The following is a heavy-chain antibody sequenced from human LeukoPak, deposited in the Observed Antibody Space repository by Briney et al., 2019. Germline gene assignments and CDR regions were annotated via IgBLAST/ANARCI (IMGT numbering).Heavy chain of an antibody. CDR2: IYYSGST. CDR3: ARLRGIAAPGIRAAAGTKVWYFDL. Sequence: SETLSLTCTVSGGSISSSSSYYWSWIRQPPGKGLEWIGYIYYSGSTNYNPSLKSRVTISVDTSKNQFSLKLSSVTAADTAVYYCARLRGIAAPGIRAAAGTKVWYFDLWGRGTLVTVSS. V-gene: IGHV4-61*05. CDR1: GGSISSSSSYY. J-gene: IGHJ2*01. D-gene: IGHD6-13*01.